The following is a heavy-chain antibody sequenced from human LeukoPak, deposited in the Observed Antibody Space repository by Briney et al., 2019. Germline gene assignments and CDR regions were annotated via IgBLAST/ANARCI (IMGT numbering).Heavy chain of an antibody. D-gene: IGHD2-2*01. V-gene: IGHV1-2*02. CDR2: INPNSGGT. CDR3: ARADIVVVPAAMPSVKFDH. Sequence: ASVNVSCKASGYTFTGYYMHWVRQAPGQGLEWMGWINPNSGGTNYAQKFQGRVTMTRDTSISTAYMELSRLRSDDTAVYYCARADIVVVPAAMPSVKFDHWGQGTLVTVSS. J-gene: IGHJ5*02. CDR1: GYTFTGYY.